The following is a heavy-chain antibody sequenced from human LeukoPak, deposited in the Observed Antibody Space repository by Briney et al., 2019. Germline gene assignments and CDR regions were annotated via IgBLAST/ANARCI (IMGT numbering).Heavy chain of an antibody. D-gene: IGHD5-24*01. CDR2: ISSSGSTI. CDR1: GFTFSSYE. Sequence: GGSLRLSCAASGFTFSSYEMNWVRQAPGKGLEWVSYISSSGSTIYYADSVKGRFTISRDNAKNSLYLQMNSLRAEDTAVYYCAKDSPSRTATTEVPVDYWGQGTLVTVSS. CDR3: AKDSPSRTATTEVPVDY. J-gene: IGHJ4*02. V-gene: IGHV3-48*03.